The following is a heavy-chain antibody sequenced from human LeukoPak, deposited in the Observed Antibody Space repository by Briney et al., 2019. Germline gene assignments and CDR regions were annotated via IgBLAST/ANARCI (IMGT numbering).Heavy chain of an antibody. CDR3: AGPLNYDFWSAVKGGYYYYYMDV. Sequence: AGKGSSKACVGTFTSYATSWVRQAPGQGLEWRGGIIPIFGTVNYAQKFQGRVTITADESTSTAYMELSSLRSEDTAVYYCAGPLNYDFWSAVKGGYYYYYMDVWGKGTTVTVSS. CDR1: VGTFTSYA. D-gene: IGHD3-3*01. V-gene: IGHV1-69*13. J-gene: IGHJ6*03. CDR2: IIPIFGTV.